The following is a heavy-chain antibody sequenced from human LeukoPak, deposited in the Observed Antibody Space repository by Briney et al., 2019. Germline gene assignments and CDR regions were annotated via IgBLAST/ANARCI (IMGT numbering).Heavy chain of an antibody. Sequence: GGSLRLSCAASGFTFSGYAMSWVRQAPGKGLEWVSGITGSGGSTYYADSVKGRFTISRDNSKNTLYLQMNNLRAEDTAVYYCAKTSLGNYYDSYDYWSQGTLVTVSS. V-gene: IGHV3-23*01. J-gene: IGHJ4*02. CDR1: GFTFSGYA. CDR2: ITGSGGST. CDR3: AKTSLGNYYDSYDY. D-gene: IGHD1-26*01.